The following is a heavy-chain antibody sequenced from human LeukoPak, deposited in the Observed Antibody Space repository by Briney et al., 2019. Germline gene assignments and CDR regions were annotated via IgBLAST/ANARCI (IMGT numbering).Heavy chain of an antibody. V-gene: IGHV3-30*03. D-gene: IGHD5-12*01. CDR1: RFTFSSYG. CDR3: AIAYPYGGYQGPFDY. J-gene: IGHJ4*02. Sequence: GRSLRLSCAASRFTFSSYGMHWVRQAPGKGLEWVAVISYDGSNKYYADSVKGRFTISRDNSKNTLYLQMNSLRAEDTAVYYCAIAYPYGGYQGPFDYWGQGTLVTVSS. CDR2: ISYDGSNK.